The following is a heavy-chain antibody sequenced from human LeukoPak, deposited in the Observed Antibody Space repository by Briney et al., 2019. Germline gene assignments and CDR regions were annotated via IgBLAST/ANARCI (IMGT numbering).Heavy chain of an antibody. Sequence: GGSLRLSCAAPGFTFSSNWMHWVRHPPGKGLVWVSRINGDGSRTSYAASVKGRFTISRDSAKNTLYLQMNSLRAEDTAVYYCARDRGSTEFDYWGQGTLVTVSS. CDR1: GFTFSSNW. CDR3: ARDRGSTEFDY. J-gene: IGHJ4*02. V-gene: IGHV3-74*01. CDR2: INGDGSRT. D-gene: IGHD1-26*01.